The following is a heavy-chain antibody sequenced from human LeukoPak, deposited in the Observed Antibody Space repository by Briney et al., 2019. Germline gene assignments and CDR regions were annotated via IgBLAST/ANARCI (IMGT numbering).Heavy chain of an antibody. Sequence: GGFLRLSCAASGVSFSYYWMHWVRQVPGKGLVWVSRIRSDGSSTTYADSVRGRFTISRDNAKNTLYLQMNSLRAEDTAVYYCAKEGYGSEYYYYYGLDVWGQGTTVTVSS. CDR2: IRSDGSST. CDR3: AKEGYGSEYYYYYGLDV. D-gene: IGHD3-10*01. J-gene: IGHJ6*02. CDR1: GVSFSYYW. V-gene: IGHV3-74*01.